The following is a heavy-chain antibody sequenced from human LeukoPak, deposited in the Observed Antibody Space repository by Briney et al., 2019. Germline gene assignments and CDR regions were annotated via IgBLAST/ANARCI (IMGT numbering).Heavy chain of an antibody. V-gene: IGHV3-23*01. Sequence: GGSLRLSCAASRFTFSNYAMSWVRQAPGKGLEWVSAISSSGDTIYYADSVKGRFTISRDNSKNTLYLQMNSLRAEDTAVYYCAKDALWFGEFYLFDYWGQGTLVTVSS. CDR2: ISSSGDTI. D-gene: IGHD3-10*01. J-gene: IGHJ4*02. CDR1: RFTFSNYA. CDR3: AKDALWFGEFYLFDY.